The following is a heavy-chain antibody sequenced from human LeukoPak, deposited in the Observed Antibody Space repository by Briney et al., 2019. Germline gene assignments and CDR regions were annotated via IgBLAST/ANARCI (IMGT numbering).Heavy chain of an antibody. CDR3: AREGEDFGGWYFDY. J-gene: IGHJ4*02. CDR2: IYHSGST. V-gene: IGHV4-59*12. D-gene: IGHD6-19*01. CDR1: GGSISSYY. Sequence: SETLSLTCTVSGGSISSYYWSWIRQPPGKGLEWIGSIYHSGSTNYNPSLKSRVTISVDTSKNQFSLKLRSVTAADTAVYYCAREGEDFGGWYFDYWGQGTLVTVSS.